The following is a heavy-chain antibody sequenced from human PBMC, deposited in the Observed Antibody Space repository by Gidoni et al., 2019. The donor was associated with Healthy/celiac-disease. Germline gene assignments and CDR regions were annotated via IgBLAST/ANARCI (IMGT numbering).Heavy chain of an antibody. Sequence: FTFSSYWMHWVRQAPGKGLVWVSRINSDGSSTSYADSVKGRFTISRDNAKNTLYLQMNSLRAEDTAVYYCARAVSSLGYGPRRYYYMDVWGKGTTVTVS. CDR1: FTFSSYW. J-gene: IGHJ6*03. CDR2: INSDGSST. CDR3: ARAVSSLGYGPRRYYYMDV. V-gene: IGHV3-74*01. D-gene: IGHD1-1*01.